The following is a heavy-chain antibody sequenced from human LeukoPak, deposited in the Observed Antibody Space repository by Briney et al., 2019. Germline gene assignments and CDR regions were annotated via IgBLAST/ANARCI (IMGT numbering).Heavy chain of an antibody. J-gene: IGHJ5*02. D-gene: IGHD6-19*01. CDR2: ISGSGGST. V-gene: IGHV3-23*01. Sequence: GGSLRLSCAASGFTFSSYGMSWVRQAPGKGLEWVSAISGSGGSTYYADSVKGRFTISRDNSKNTLYLQMNSLRAEDTAVYYCAKDLAVKQWSQIPNWFNPWGQGTLVTVSS. CDR3: AKDLAVKQWSQIPNWFNP. CDR1: GFTFSSYG.